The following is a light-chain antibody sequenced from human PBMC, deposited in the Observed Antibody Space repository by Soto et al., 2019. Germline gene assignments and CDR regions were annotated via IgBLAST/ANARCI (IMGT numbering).Light chain of an antibody. Sequence: DIQLTESPSTLSASVGDRVTITCRASQSINGWLAWYQQKPGQAPNLLIYKASTLESGVPSRISGSGSGTEFTLTISSLQPDDFATYYCQQYTSYPWTFGQGTKVDIK. V-gene: IGKV1-5*03. CDR2: KAS. CDR1: QSINGW. J-gene: IGKJ1*01. CDR3: QQYTSYPWT.